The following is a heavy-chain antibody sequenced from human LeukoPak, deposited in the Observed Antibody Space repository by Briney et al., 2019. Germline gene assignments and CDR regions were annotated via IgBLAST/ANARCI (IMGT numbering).Heavy chain of an antibody. CDR3: AKTRSSGGPMDIVDY. D-gene: IGHD3-16*01. CDR2: ICVRGGST. J-gene: IGHJ4*02. CDR1: GFTFSSYA. Sequence: GGSLRHSCAASGFTFSSYAMSWVRPAPGKGLEWVSAICVRGGSTYYADSVKGRFTISRDNSKNTLYLQMNSLRAEETAVYYCAKTRSSGGPMDIVDYWGQGTLVTVSS. V-gene: IGHV3-23*01.